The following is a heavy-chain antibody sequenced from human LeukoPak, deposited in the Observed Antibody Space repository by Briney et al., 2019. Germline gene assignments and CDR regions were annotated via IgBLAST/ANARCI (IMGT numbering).Heavy chain of an antibody. J-gene: IGHJ4*02. CDR3: ARDQGGSGPTAYDY. CDR1: GFTFSSYW. CDR2: ISSDGSDT. V-gene: IGHV3-74*01. Sequence: GGSLRLSCAASGFTFSSYWMHWVRQAPGKGLVWVSRISSDGSDTRYADSVKGRFTISRDNAKNTLFLQMNSLRAEDTAVYYCARDQGGSGPTAYDYWGQGTLVTVSS. D-gene: IGHD6-19*01.